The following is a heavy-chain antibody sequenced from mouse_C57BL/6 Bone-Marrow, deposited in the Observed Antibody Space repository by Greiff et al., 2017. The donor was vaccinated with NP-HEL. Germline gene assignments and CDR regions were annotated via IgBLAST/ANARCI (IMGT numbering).Heavy chain of an antibody. J-gene: IGHJ1*03. CDR1: GYTFTSYG. CDR2: IYPRSGNT. Sequence: QVQLKESGAELARPGASVKLSCKASGYTFTSYGISWVKQRTGQGLEWIGEIYPRSGNTYYNEKFKGKAKLTADKSSSTAYMELRSLTSEDSAVYFCARPTTVVARYFDVWGTGTTVTVSS. V-gene: IGHV1-81*01. D-gene: IGHD1-1*01. CDR3: ARPTTVVARYFDV.